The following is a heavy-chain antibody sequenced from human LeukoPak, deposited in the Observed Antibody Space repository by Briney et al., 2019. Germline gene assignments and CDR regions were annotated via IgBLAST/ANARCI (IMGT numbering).Heavy chain of an antibody. Sequence: GGSLRLSCAASGFTFSSYWMSWVRQAPGQGLEWVANIKHDGSEKYYVDSVKGRFTISRDNAKNSLYLQMNSLRAEDTAVYYCARGDARSSSREFDYWGQGTLVTVSS. CDR1: GFTFSSYW. J-gene: IGHJ4*02. D-gene: IGHD6-6*01. V-gene: IGHV3-7*03. CDR3: ARGDARSSSREFDY. CDR2: IKHDGSEK.